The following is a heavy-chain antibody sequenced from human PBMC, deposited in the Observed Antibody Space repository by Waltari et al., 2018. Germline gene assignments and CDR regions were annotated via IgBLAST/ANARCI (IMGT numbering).Heavy chain of an antibody. CDR3: ARGSAYYVRVWDY. J-gene: IGHJ4*02. D-gene: IGHD3-16*01. CDR2: SKADGSEQ. CDR1: GFTFRGYW. Sequence: EVQLVESGGTLVQPGGSLRLSCAASGFTFRGYWMTWVRQAPGEGRGWVANSKADGSEQYYVDSVRGRFTISRDNAENSLYLQMNSLIADDTAVYYCARGSAYYVRVWDYWGQGTLVTVSS. V-gene: IGHV3-7*03.